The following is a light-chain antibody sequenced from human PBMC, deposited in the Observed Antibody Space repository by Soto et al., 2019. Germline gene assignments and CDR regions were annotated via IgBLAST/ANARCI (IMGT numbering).Light chain of an antibody. CDR3: QQYGSSGT. CDR2: GAS. CDR1: QNINSA. V-gene: IGKV3-20*01. J-gene: IGKJ1*01. Sequence: EVVVSQSPATMSVSAGERVTLSCRASQNINSALAWYQQKPGQAPRLLIYGASNRATGIPDRFSGSGSGTDFTLTISRLEPEDFAVYYCQQYGSSGTFGQGTKVDI.